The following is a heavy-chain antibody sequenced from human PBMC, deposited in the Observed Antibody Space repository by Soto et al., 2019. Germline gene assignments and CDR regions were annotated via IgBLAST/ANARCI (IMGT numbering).Heavy chain of an antibody. CDR2: IFHSGSA. V-gene: IGHV4-59*01. D-gene: IGHD2-15*01. J-gene: IGHJ4*01. CDR1: GGSIRNVY. Sequence: SETLSLTCTVSGGSIRNVYWSWIRQAPGKGLEWIGFIFHSGSAKYNPSLKSRVTISVDTSKNQFSLSLDSVSAADTAVYFCARAHAPTLPFDYWGQGTLVTVSS. CDR3: ARAHAPTLPFDY.